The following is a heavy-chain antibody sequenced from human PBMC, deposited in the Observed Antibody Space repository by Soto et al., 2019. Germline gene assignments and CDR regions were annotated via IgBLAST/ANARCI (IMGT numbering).Heavy chain of an antibody. CDR2: IYYSGST. CDR1: GGSISSYY. CDR3: ARDRITGTPYYYYYMDV. J-gene: IGHJ6*03. D-gene: IGHD1-7*01. Sequence: QVQLQESGPGLVKPSETLSLTCTVSGGSISSYYWSWIRQPPGKGLEWIGYIYYSGSTNYNPSLKSRVTRSVDTSKNQFSLKLSSVTAADTAVYYCARDRITGTPYYYYYMDVWGKGTTVTVSS. V-gene: IGHV4-59*01.